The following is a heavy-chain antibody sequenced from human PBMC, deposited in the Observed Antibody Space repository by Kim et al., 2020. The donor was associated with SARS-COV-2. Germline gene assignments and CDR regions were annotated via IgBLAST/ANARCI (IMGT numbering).Heavy chain of an antibody. D-gene: IGHD2-8*01. J-gene: IGHJ3*01. CDR2: T. Sequence: TFFSPPLRSRLTMSQDTSKNQFSLRLSSVTAADTAVYYCTKPRAWANTFDVWGRGTMVTVSS. V-gene: IGHV4-39*01. CDR3: TKPRAWANTFDV.